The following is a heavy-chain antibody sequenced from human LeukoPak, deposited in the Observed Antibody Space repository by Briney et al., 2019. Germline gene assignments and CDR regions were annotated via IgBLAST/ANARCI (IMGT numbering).Heavy chain of an antibody. CDR3: ARPHTVLYNWFDP. D-gene: IGHD4-11*01. CDR2: INPNSGGT. J-gene: IGHJ5*02. V-gene: IGHV1-2*06. CDR1: GYTFTGYY. Sequence: ASVKVSCKASGYTFTGYYMHWVRQAPGQGLEWMGRINPNSGGTNCAQKFQGRATMTRDTSISTVYMELSRLRSDDTAVYYCARPHTVLYNWFDPWGQGTLVTVSS.